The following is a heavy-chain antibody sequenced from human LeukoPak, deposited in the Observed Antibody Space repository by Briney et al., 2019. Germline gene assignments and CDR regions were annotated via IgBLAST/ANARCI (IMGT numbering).Heavy chain of an antibody. CDR2: IYYSGST. Sequence: SEALSLTCTVSGGSISSYYWSWIRQPPGKGLEWIGYIYYSGSTNYNPSLKSRVTISVDTSKNQFSLKLSSVTAADTAVYYCARGTSLRYFDWLLSDNWFDPWGQGTLVTVSS. D-gene: IGHD3-9*01. V-gene: IGHV4-59*01. J-gene: IGHJ5*02. CDR3: ARGTSLRYFDWLLSDNWFDP. CDR1: GGSISSYY.